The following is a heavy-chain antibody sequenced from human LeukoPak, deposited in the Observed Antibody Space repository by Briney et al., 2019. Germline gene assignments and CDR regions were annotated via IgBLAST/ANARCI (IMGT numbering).Heavy chain of an antibody. J-gene: IGHJ4*02. V-gene: IGHV3-21*01. CDR1: GFTFSSYS. Sequence: PGGSLRLSCAASGFTFSSYSMNWVRQAPGKGLEWVSSISSSSSYIYYADSVKGRFTISRDNAKNSLYLQMNSLRAEDTAVYYCARGLRGRAYSYGYFDYWGQGTLVTVSS. CDR3: ARGLRGRAYSYGYFDY. D-gene: IGHD5-18*01. CDR2: ISSSSSYI.